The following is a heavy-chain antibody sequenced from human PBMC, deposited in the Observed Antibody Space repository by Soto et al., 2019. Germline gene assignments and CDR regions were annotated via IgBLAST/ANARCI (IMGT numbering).Heavy chain of an antibody. J-gene: IGHJ5*02. CDR3: AVEIYDFWSGYHNWFDP. D-gene: IGHD3-3*01. CDR2: IYYSGST. V-gene: IGHV4-31*03. CDR1: GGSISSGGYY. Sequence: SETLSLTCTVSGGSISSGGYYWSWIRQHPGKGLEWIGYIYYSGSTYYNPSLKSRVTISVDTSKNQFSLKLSSVTAADTAVYYCAVEIYDFWSGYHNWFDPWGQGTLVTVSS.